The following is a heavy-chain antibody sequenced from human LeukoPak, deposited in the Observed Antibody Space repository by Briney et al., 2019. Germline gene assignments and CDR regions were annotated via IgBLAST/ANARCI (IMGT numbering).Heavy chain of an antibody. CDR2: INTDGSIT. CDR3: ARDRGPRTGFMVREAYDY. J-gene: IGHJ4*02. D-gene: IGHD3-10*01. CDR1: GFTFNDYR. V-gene: IGHV3-74*01. Sequence: GGSLRLSCAASGFTFNDYRRHWVRQAPGKGLAWVSRINTDGSITNYADSVKGRFSISRDNAKNTLYLQMSSLRAEDTAVYYCARDRGPRTGFMVREAYDYWGQGTLVTVSS.